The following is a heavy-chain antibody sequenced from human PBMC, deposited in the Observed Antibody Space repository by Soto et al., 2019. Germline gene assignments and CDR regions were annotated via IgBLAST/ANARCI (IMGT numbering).Heavy chain of an antibody. CDR2: VFGNGAGTP. CDR1: GGSFTGDY. J-gene: IGHJ4*02. CDR3: ARDLPPYGGRRSPPTGAFED. D-gene: IGHD2-15*01. V-gene: IGHV4-4*07. Sequence: SETLSLTCCVSGGSFTGDYWSWIRQPAGKGLQWIGRVFGNGAGTPIYNSLLKSRARMSADPSKRQFSLTLTSVTAADTAVYYCARDLPPYGGRRSPPTGAFEDWGQGIMVTVSS.